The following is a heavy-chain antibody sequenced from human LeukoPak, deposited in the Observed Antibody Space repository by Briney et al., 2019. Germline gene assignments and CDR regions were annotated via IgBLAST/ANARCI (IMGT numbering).Heavy chain of an antibody. V-gene: IGHV4-39*07. CDR3: ASGPANWFDP. CDR2: IYYTGST. Sequence: PSETLSLTCTVSGASISSTDYWGWIRQPPGKGLEWIGGIYYTGSTFYNPSLKSRVTISVDTSKNQFSLKLSSVTAADTAVYYCASGPANWFDPWGQGTLVTVSS. J-gene: IGHJ5*02. CDR1: GASISSTDY.